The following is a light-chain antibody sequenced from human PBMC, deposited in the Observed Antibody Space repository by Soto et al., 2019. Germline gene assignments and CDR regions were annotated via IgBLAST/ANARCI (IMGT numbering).Light chain of an antibody. CDR2: YVS. J-gene: IGLJ2*01. CDR1: SSDVGGYNY. V-gene: IGLV2-14*01. Sequence: QSALTQPASVSGSPGQSITISCTGTSSDVGGYNYVSWYQQHPGKAPKLMIYYVSNRPSGVSNRFSGSKSGNTASLTISGSQAEDEAHYYCSSYTSSSSPPGVFGGGTKLTVL. CDR3: SSYTSSSSPPGV.